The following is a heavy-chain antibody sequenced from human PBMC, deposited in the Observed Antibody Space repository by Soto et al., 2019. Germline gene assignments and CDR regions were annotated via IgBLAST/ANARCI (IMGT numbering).Heavy chain of an antibody. CDR1: GFTFSSYE. CDR3: ARDLRYSSSSRDFDY. V-gene: IGHV3-48*03. D-gene: IGHD6-6*01. Sequence: GGSLRLSCAASGFTFSSYEMNWVRQAPGKGLEWVSYISSSGSTIYYADSVKGRFTISRGNAKNSLYLQMNSLRAEDTAVYYCARDLRYSSSSRDFDYWGQGTLVTVSS. CDR2: ISSSGSTI. J-gene: IGHJ4*02.